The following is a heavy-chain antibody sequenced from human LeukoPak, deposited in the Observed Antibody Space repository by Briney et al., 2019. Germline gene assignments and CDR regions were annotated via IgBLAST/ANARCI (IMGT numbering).Heavy chain of an antibody. CDR1: GFTFSSYS. CDR3: ARSMGITGSWYYFDY. J-gene: IGHJ4*02. Sequence: PGGSLRLSCAASGFTFSSYSMNWVRQAPGKGLEWVSSISSSRTYIYYADSVKGRFTISRDNAKNSLYLQMICLRAEDTAVYYCARSMGITGSWYYFDYWGQGTLVTVSS. V-gene: IGHV3-21*01. CDR2: ISSSRTYI. D-gene: IGHD2-8*02.